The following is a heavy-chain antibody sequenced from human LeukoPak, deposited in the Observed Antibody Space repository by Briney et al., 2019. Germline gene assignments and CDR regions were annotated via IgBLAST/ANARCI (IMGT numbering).Heavy chain of an antibody. J-gene: IGHJ5*02. CDR3: AREFGDFWSGYYTGTNGLDP. V-gene: IGHV4-4*07. CDR1: GGSISSYY. D-gene: IGHD3-3*01. CDR2: IYTSGST. Sequence: MPSETLSLTCTVSGGSISSYYWSWIRQPAGKGLEWIGRIYTSGSTNYNPSLQSRVTMSVDTSKNQFSLKLSSVTAADTAVYYCAREFGDFWSGYYTGTNGLDPWGQGTLVTVSS.